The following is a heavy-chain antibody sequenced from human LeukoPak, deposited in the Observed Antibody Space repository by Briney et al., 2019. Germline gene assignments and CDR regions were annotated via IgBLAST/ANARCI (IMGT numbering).Heavy chain of an antibody. CDR3: AKDFKCEL. J-gene: IGHJ4*02. D-gene: IGHD4/OR15-4a*01. Sequence: PGGSLRLSCAASRFTFSSYEMNWVRQAPGKGLEWVSVIGGGGDTKYADSVKGRSTISRDNSKNTLYLQMNSLRVEDTAVYYCAKDFKCELWGQGTLVTVSS. CDR1: RFTFSSYE. CDR2: IGGGGDT. V-gene: IGHV3-23*01.